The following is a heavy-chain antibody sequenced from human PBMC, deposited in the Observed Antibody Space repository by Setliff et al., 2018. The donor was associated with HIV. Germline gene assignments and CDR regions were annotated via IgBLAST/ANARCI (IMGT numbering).Heavy chain of an antibody. D-gene: IGHD3-10*01. J-gene: IGHJ6*03. V-gene: IGHV4-59*08. CDR1: GGSISSYY. CDR3: ARQITMVRGVYQPYYYYYMDV. Sequence: PSETLSLTCTVSGGSISSYYWSWIRQPPGKGLEWIGYIYYSGSTNYNPSLKSRVTISVDTSKNQFSLKLSSATAADTAVYYCARQITMVRGVYQPYYYYYMDVWGKGTTVTVS. CDR2: IYYSGST.